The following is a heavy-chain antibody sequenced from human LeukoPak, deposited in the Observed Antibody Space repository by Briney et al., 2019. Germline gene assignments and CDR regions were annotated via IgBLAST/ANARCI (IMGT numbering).Heavy chain of an antibody. Sequence: GGSLRLSCAASGFTFSSYAMSWVRQAPGKGLEWVSAISGSGGSTYYADSVKGRFTISRDNSKNTLYLQMNSLRAEDTAVYYCATDPDFWSGFDYWGQGTLVTVSS. CDR3: ATDPDFWSGFDY. CDR1: GFTFSSYA. D-gene: IGHD3-3*01. J-gene: IGHJ4*02. V-gene: IGHV3-23*01. CDR2: ISGSGGST.